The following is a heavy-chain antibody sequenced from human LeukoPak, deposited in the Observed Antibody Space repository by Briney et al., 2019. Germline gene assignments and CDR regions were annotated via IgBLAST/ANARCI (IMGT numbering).Heavy chain of an antibody. D-gene: IGHD3-3*01. CDR2: INHSGST. CDR1: GGSFSGYY. Sequence: SETLSLTCAVYGGSFSGYYWSWIRQPPGKELEWIGEINHSGSTNYNPSLKSRVTISVDTSKNQFSLKLSSVTAADTAVYYCARGLYYDFWSGYYLNWFDPWGQGTLVTVSS. V-gene: IGHV4-34*01. CDR3: ARGLYYDFWSGYYLNWFDP. J-gene: IGHJ5*02.